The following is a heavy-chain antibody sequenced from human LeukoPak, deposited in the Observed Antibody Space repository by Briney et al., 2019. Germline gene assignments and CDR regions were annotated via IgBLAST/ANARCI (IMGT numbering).Heavy chain of an antibody. CDR2: IWYDGSNK. J-gene: IGHJ4*02. D-gene: IGHD3-9*01. V-gene: IGHV3-33*08. CDR1: GFTFSSYS. CDR3: ASARGFYDILTGYYTPATLDY. Sequence: GGSLRLSCAASGFTFSSYSMNWVRQAPGKGLEWVAVIWYDGSNKYYADSVKGRFTISRDNSKNTLYLQMNSLRAEDTAVYYCASARGFYDILTGYYTPATLDYWGQGTLVTVSS.